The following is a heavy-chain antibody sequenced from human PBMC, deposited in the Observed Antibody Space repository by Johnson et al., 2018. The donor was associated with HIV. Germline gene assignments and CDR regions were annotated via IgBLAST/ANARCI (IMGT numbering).Heavy chain of an antibody. V-gene: IGHV3-7*04. J-gene: IGHJ3*02. D-gene: IGHD6-13*01. Sequence: INVDGREKYYVDSVEGRFTISRDNAKNSLFLQMNSLRAGDTAVYYCARELVLGAFDIWGQGTMVTVSS. CDR3: ARELVLGAFDI. CDR2: INVDGREK.